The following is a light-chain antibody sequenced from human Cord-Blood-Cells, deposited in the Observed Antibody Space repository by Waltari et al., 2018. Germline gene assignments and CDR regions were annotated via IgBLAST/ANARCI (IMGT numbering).Light chain of an antibody. CDR1: KLGDKY. J-gene: IGLJ3*02. CDR2: QDS. Sequence: SYELTQPPSVSVSPGQTASINCSGDKLGDKYACWYQQKPGQSPVLVIYQDSKRPSGLPERFSGSNSGNTATLTISGTQAMDEADYYCQAWDSSTAVFGGGTKLTVL. V-gene: IGLV3-1*01. CDR3: QAWDSSTAV.